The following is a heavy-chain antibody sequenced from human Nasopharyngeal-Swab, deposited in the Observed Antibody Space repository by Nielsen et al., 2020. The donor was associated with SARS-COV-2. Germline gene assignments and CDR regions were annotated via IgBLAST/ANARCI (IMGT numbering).Heavy chain of an antibody. CDR2: ITGSGDAT. J-gene: IGHJ4*02. V-gene: IGHV3-23*01. CDR1: GFTFSSYT. D-gene: IGHD5-24*01. CDR3: ARDRGDGYNLYYFDY. Sequence: GGSLRLSCGASGFTFSSYTMSWVRQAPGRGLEWVSAITGSGDATNYADSVRGRFTISRDNSKSTLYLQMSSLRAEDTAVYYCARDRGDGYNLYYFDYWGQGTLVTVSS.